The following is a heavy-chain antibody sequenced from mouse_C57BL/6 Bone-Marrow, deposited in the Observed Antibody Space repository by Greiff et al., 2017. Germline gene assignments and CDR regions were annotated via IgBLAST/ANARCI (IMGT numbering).Heavy chain of an antibody. CDR1: GFTFSSYG. Sequence: EVQLVESGGDLVKPGGSLKLSCAASGFTFSSYGMSWVRQTPDKRLEWVATISSGGSYTYYPDSVKGRFTISRDNAKNTLYLQMSSLKSEDTAMYYCARPLYYSNYVGAYWGQGTLVTVSA. CDR3: ARPLYYSNYVGAY. CDR2: ISSGGSYT. J-gene: IGHJ3*01. V-gene: IGHV5-6*01. D-gene: IGHD2-5*01.